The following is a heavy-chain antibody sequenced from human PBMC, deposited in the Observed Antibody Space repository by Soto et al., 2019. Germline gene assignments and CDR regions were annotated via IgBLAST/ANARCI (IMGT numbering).Heavy chain of an antibody. J-gene: IGHJ6*02. CDR2: ISSSGYI. D-gene: IGHD2-15*01. Sequence: GGSLRLSCAASGFNFNSYTINWVRQAPGKRLEWLSSISSSGYIFSTDSVRGRFTISRDNAKNSAYLQINSLRAEDTAVYFCARDCSGGSCYPAMDVWGQGTTVTVSS. CDR1: GFNFNSYT. CDR3: ARDCSGGSCYPAMDV. V-gene: IGHV3-21*01.